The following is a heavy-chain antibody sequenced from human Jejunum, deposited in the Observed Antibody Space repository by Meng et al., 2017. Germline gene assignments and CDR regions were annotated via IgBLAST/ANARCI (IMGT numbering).Heavy chain of an antibody. Sequence: EEQVVGHGGGLVQPGGSLRLSCAATGFTFNNYWMHWVRQAPGKGLVWVSRINNDGSDTTYADSVKGRFTISRDNAQNMLYLQMNSLRVEDTAVYYCARDKPHNWFDPWGQGTLVTVSS. CDR2: INNDGSDT. CDR3: ARDKPHNWFDP. CDR1: GFTFNNYW. J-gene: IGHJ5*02. V-gene: IGHV3-74*01.